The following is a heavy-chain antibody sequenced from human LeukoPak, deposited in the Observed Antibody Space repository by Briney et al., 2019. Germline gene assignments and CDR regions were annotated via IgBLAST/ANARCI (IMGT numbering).Heavy chain of an antibody. CDR2: IIPIFGTA. Sequence: SVKVSCKASGGTFSSYAISWVRQAPGQGLEWMGGIIPIFGTANYAQKFQGRVTITTDESTSTAYMELSSLRSEDTAVYYCARGGQYNWNSNDAFDIWGQGTMVTVSS. J-gene: IGHJ3*02. CDR3: ARGGQYNWNSNDAFDI. V-gene: IGHV1-69*05. CDR1: GGTFSSYA. D-gene: IGHD1-7*01.